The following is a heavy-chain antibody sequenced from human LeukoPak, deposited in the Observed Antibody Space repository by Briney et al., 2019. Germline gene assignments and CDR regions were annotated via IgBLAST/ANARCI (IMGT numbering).Heavy chain of an antibody. J-gene: IGHJ4*02. D-gene: IGHD2-15*01. CDR3: ASTTHYCSGGSCYSGYFDY. V-gene: IGHV1-18*01. Sequence: ASAKVSCKASGYTYTSNGICWVRQASGQWLEWMGWTSACNGNTNYAQKLQGRVTMTTDTSTSTAYMELRSLRSDDTAVYYCASTTHYCSGGSCYSGYFDYWGQGTLVTVSS. CDR1: GYTYTSNG. CDR2: TSACNGNT.